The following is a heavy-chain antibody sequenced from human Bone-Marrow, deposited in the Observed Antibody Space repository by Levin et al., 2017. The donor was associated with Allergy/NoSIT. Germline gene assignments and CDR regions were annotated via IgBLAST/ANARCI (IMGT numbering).Heavy chain of an antibody. Sequence: GGSLRLSCAASGFTFTNAWMSWVRQAPGKGLEWVGRFKSTSAPGTTDYAASVKDRFTISTDDSKNTLYLQMNSLKSEDTAVYYCTTDLPTISSAFHWGQGTLVTVSS. CDR3: TTDLPTISSAFH. V-gene: IGHV3-15*01. CDR2: FKSTSAPGTT. J-gene: IGHJ4*02. CDR1: GFTFTNAW. D-gene: IGHD6-6*01.